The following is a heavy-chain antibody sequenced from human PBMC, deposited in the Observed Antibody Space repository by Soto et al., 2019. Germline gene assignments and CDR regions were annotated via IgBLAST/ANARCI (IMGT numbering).Heavy chain of an antibody. CDR3: ARGRYCLTGRCFPNWFDS. V-gene: IGHV4-30-4*01. CDR2: IYKSATT. Sequence: SETLSLTCSVSGGSISTVDYFWAWIRQPPGQALEYIGYIYKSATTYYNPSFESRVAISLDTSKSQFSLNVTSVTAADTAVYFCARGRYCLTGRCFPNWFDSWGQGTLVTVSS. CDR1: GGSISTVDYF. D-gene: IGHD2-15*01. J-gene: IGHJ5*01.